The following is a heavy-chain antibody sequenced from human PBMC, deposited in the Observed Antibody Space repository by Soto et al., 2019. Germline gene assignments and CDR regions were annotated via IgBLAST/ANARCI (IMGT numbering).Heavy chain of an antibody. CDR1: GGTFSSYT. CDR3: ARDVIEYSSSSDFDY. D-gene: IGHD6-6*01. CDR2: IIPILGIA. J-gene: IGHJ4*02. V-gene: IGHV1-69*04. Sequence: GASVKVSCKASGGTFSSYTISWVRRAPGQGLEWMGRIIPILGIANYAQKFQGRVTITADKSTSTAYMELSSLRSEDTAVYYCARDVIEYSSSSDFDYWGQGTLVTVSS.